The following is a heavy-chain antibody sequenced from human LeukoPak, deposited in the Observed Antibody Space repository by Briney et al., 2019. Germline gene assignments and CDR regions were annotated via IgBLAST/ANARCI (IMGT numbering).Heavy chain of an antibody. CDR1: GFTFSIYG. J-gene: IGHJ6*03. Sequence: PGGSLRLSCAASGFTFSIYGMSWVRQAPGRGLEWVSAMSGSGGSTYYADSVKGRFTISRDNSKNTLYLQMNSLRAEDTALYHCARTVVVPAAIANYYYYMDVWGKGTTVTISS. CDR3: ARTVVVPAAIANYYYYMDV. D-gene: IGHD2-2*01. V-gene: IGHV3-23*01. CDR2: MSGSGGST.